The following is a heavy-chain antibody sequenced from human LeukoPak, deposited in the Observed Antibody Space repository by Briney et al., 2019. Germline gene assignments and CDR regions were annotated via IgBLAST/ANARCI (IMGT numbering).Heavy chain of an antibody. Sequence: SETLSLTCTVSGGSISSYYWSWIRQPPGKGLEWLGYIYYSGSTNYNPSLKSRVTISVDTSKNQFSLKLSSVTAADTAVYYCARDGEFGSNAFDIWGQGTMVTVSS. V-gene: IGHV4-59*01. CDR2: IYYSGST. CDR1: GGSISSYY. J-gene: IGHJ3*02. D-gene: IGHD3-10*01. CDR3: ARDGEFGSNAFDI.